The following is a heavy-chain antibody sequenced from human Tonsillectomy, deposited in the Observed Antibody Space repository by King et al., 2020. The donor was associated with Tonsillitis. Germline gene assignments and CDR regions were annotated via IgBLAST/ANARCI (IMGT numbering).Heavy chain of an antibody. D-gene: IGHD2-15*01. V-gene: IGHV1-69*01. J-gene: IGHJ4*02. CDR3: ATSWDSVVVVAATFSLDF. CDR1: GGTFSSYA. Sequence: VQLVESGAEVKKPGSSVKVSCKASGGTFSSYAISWVRQAPGQGLEWRGGIIPIFGTANYAQKFQGRVTITADESTSTAYMELSSLRSEDTAVYYCATSWDSVVVVAATFSLDFWGQGTLVTVSS. CDR2: IIPIFGTA.